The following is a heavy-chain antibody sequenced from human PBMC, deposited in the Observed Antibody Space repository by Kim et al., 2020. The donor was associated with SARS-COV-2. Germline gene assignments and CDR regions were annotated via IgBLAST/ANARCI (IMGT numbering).Heavy chain of an antibody. J-gene: IGHJ4*02. Sequence: CNDYAVPVKSRITINPDTSKNQFSLQLNSVTPEDTAVYYCAGGWNYYFDYWGQGTLVTVSS. V-gene: IGHV6-1*01. CDR2: CN. CDR3: AGGWNYYFDY. D-gene: IGHD1-7*01.